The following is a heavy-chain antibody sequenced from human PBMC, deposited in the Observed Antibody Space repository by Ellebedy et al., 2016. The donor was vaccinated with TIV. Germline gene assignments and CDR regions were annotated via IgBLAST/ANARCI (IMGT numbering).Heavy chain of an antibody. J-gene: IGHJ5*02. CDR3: ARSLTIFGVVALNWFDP. D-gene: IGHD3-3*01. CDR2: IYYSGST. V-gene: IGHV4-59*01. CDR1: GGSISSYY. Sequence: GSLRLXXTVSGGSISSYYWSWIRQPPGKGLEWIGYIYYSGSTNYNPSLKSRVTISVDTSKNQFSLKLSSVTAADTAVYYCARSLTIFGVVALNWFDPWGQGTLVTVSS.